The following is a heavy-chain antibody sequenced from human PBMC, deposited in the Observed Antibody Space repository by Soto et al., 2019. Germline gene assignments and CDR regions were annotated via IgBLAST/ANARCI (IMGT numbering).Heavy chain of an antibody. CDR2: ISSSSSYI. J-gene: IGHJ6*03. Sequence: GGSLRLSCAASGFTFSSYSMNWVRQAPGKGLEWVSSISSSSSYIYYADSVKGRFTISRDNAKNSLYLQMNSLRAEDTAVYYCARDLGYCSGGSCYLKYYMDVWGKGTTVTVSS. V-gene: IGHV3-21*01. CDR3: ARDLGYCSGGSCYLKYYMDV. D-gene: IGHD2-15*01. CDR1: GFTFSSYS.